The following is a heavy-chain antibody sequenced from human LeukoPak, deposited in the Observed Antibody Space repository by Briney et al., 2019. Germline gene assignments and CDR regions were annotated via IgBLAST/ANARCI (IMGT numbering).Heavy chain of an antibody. J-gene: IGHJ4*02. D-gene: IGHD3-22*01. Sequence: ETLSLTCTVSGVSISSYYWSWVRQAPGKGLEWVSFIYSGGSTYYADSVKGRFTISRDNSKNTLYLQMNSLRAEDTAVYYCARRAGDYSHPYDYWGQGTLVTVSS. CDR2: IYSGGST. V-gene: IGHV3-53*01. CDR3: ARRAGDYSHPYDY. CDR1: GVSISSYY.